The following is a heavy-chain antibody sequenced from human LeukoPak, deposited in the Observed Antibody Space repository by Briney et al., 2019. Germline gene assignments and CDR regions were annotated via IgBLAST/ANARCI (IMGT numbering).Heavy chain of an antibody. J-gene: IGHJ5*02. Sequence: GGSLRLSCAASGFTSSSYSMNWVRQAPGKGLEWVSSISSSSSYIYYADSVKGRFTISRDNAKNSLYLQMNSLRAEDTAVYYCARDLNYYYDSSGYYYGTLQNWFDPWGQGTLVTVSS. V-gene: IGHV3-21*01. CDR2: ISSSSSYI. CDR1: GFTSSSYS. D-gene: IGHD3-22*01. CDR3: ARDLNYYYDSSGYYYGTLQNWFDP.